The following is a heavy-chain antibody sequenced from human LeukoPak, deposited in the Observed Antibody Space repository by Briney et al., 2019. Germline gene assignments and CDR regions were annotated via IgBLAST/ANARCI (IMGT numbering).Heavy chain of an antibody. CDR1: GGSLSSYY. D-gene: IGHD2-15*01. V-gene: IGHV4-59*12. CDR3: ARKGISAMAGAFDM. Sequence: PSETLSLTCTVSGGSLSSYYWSWIRQPPGKGLEWIGYVYYSGSTNYNPSLKTRLTMSVDTSKKQFSMTLSSVTAADTAVYYCARKGISAMAGAFDMWGQGTVVTVSS. CDR2: VYYSGST. J-gene: IGHJ3*02.